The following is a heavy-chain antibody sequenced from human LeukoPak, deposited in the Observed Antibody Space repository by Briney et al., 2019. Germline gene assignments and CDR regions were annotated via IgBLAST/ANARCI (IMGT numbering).Heavy chain of an antibody. D-gene: IGHD3-3*01. V-gene: IGHV4-31*03. CDR1: GGSISSGGYY. Sequence: SETLSLTCTVSGGSISSGGYYWSWIRQHPGKGLEWIGYIYYSGSTYYNPSLKSRVTISVDTSKNQFSLKLSSVTAADTAVYYCASYDFWSGYPRSHYFDYWGQGTLVTVSS. J-gene: IGHJ4*02. CDR3: ASYDFWSGYPRSHYFDY. CDR2: IYYSGST.